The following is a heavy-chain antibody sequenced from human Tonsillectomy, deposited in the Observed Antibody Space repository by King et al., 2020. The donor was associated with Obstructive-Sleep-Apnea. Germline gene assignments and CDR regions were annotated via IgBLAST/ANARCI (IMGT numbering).Heavy chain of an antibody. CDR2: ISHSGRT. CDR3: AREAGETGARWFDP. CDR1: GGSITSGSYY. J-gene: IGHJ5*02. D-gene: IGHD1-26*01. Sequence: QLQESGPRLVKPSETLSLICTVSGGSITSGSYYWGWVRQPPGKGLEWIASISHSGRTFYSPSPESRVSISVETSKNQFSLKLRSVTAADTAVYYCAREAGETGARWFDPWGQGTLVTVSS. V-gene: IGHV4-39*07.